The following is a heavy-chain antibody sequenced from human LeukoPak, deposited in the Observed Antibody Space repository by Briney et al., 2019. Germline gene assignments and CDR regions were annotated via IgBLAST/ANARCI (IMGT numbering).Heavy chain of an antibody. J-gene: IGHJ4*02. CDR3: ARGLQLTGDY. V-gene: IGHV4-34*01. D-gene: IGHD6-13*01. CDR2: INHSGST. Sequence: PSETLSLTCAVYGGSFSGYYWSWIRQPPGKGLEWIGEINHSGSTNYNPSLKSRVTISVGTSKNQFSLKLSSVTAADTAVYYCARGLQLTGDYWGQGTLVTVSS. CDR1: GGSFSGYY.